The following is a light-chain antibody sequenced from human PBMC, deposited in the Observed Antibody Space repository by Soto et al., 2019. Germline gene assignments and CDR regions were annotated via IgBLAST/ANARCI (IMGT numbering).Light chain of an antibody. CDR2: AAS. CDR3: QQSYSTPLT. J-gene: IGKJ4*01. V-gene: IGKV1-39*01. CDR1: QSISSY. Sequence: EIQMTQSQSSLSASVGDRVTITCRASQSISSYLNWYQQKPGKAPKLLIYAASSLQSGVPSRFSGSGSGTDFTLTISSLQPEDFATYYCQQSYSTPLTFGGGTMVDIK.